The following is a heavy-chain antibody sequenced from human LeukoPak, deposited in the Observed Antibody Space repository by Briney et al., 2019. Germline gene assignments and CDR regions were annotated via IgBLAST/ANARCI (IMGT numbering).Heavy chain of an antibody. CDR2: IYPDDSDT. Sequence: GASLKISCKGSGYSFTSYWIGWVRQMPGKGLGWMGIIYPDDSDTRYSPSFQGQVTISADKSVSTAYLQWSSLKASDTAIYFCARGYNWNDLDYWGQGTLVTVSS. CDR3: ARGYNWNDLDY. V-gene: IGHV5-51*01. CDR1: GYSFTSYW. D-gene: IGHD1-1*01. J-gene: IGHJ4*02.